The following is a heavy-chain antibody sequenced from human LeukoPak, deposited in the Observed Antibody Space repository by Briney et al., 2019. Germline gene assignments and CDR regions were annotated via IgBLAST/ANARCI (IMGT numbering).Heavy chain of an antibody. CDR3: ARDGRWPL. Sequence: ASVKVSCKASGGTFSSYAISWVRQAPGQGLEWMGIINPSGGSTSYAQKFQGRVTMTRDTSTSTVYMELSSLRSEDTAVYYCARDGRWPLWGRGTLVTVSS. CDR1: GGTFSSYA. J-gene: IGHJ2*01. V-gene: IGHV1-46*01. D-gene: IGHD4-17*01. CDR2: INPSGGST.